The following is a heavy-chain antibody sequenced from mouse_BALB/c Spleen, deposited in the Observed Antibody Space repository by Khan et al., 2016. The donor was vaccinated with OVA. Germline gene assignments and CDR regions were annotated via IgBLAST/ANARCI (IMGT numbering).Heavy chain of an antibody. CDR2: VDPFSGGT. CDR3: TRHGYVAWVTY. J-gene: IGHJ3*01. CDR1: GYSFTSYY. D-gene: IGHD2-2*01. V-gene: IGHV1S135*01. Sequence: EVQLQESGPELMKPGASVKISCKASGYSFTSYYLHWVMQSHGESLEWIGYVDPFSGGTTYNQKFKGKATLTVDKSSSTAYMHLSNLTSEDSAVYYCTRHGYVAWVTYWGQGTLVTVSA.